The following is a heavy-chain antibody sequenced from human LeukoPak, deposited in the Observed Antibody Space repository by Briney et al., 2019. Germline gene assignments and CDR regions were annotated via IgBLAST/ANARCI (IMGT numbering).Heavy chain of an antibody. J-gene: IGHJ1*01. V-gene: IGHV1-69*13. CDR1: GGTFSSYA. CDR3: ARSDGMDFGSGSGIAYFQH. CDR2: IIPIFGTA. Sequence: ASVKVSFKASGGTFSSYAISWVRQAPGQGLEWMGGIIPIFGTANYAQKFQGRVTITADESTSTAHMELSSLRSEDTAVYYCARSDGMDFGSGSGIAYFQHWGQGTLVTVSS. D-gene: IGHD3-3*01.